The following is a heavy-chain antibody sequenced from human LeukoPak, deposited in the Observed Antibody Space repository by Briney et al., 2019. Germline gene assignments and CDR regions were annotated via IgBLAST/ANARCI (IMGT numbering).Heavy chain of an antibody. Sequence: SETLSLTCTVSGGSISRYYWSWIRQSAGQGLEWIGRIYASGSSGNTKYNPSLKSRVTISLDTSKNRFSLKVNSVTAADTAVYYCARDRDLRPHTSFDIWGQGTLVTVSP. CDR2: IYASGSSGNT. J-gene: IGHJ3*02. D-gene: IGHD2-21*01. CDR1: GGSISRYY. V-gene: IGHV4-4*07. CDR3: ARDRDLRPHTSFDI.